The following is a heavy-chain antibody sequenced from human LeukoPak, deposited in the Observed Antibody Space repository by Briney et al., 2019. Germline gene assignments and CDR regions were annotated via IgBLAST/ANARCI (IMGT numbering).Heavy chain of an antibody. CDR1: GFTFSSYG. CDR3: AKVRTMVRGGLDAFDI. V-gene: IGHV3-33*06. Sequence: GGSLRLSCAASGFTFSSYGMHWVRQAPGKGLEWVAVIWYDGSNKYYADSVKGRFTISRDNSKNTLYLQMNSLRAEDTAVYYCAKVRTMVRGGLDAFDIWGQGTMVTVSP. D-gene: IGHD3-10*01. J-gene: IGHJ3*02. CDR2: IWYDGSNK.